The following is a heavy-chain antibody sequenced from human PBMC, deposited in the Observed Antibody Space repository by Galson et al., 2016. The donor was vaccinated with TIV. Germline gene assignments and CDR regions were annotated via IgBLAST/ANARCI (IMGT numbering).Heavy chain of an antibody. D-gene: IGHD2-8*02. CDR3: ARWPISTILVVTNAFDI. CDR1: GGSIAGGIYL. Sequence: TLSLTCSVSGGSIAGGIYLWGWIRQPAGKGLEWVGHVHTSGSTNYNPSLKSRVTVSVDTSKNQFSLRLSSVTAADTAVYYCARWPISTILVVTNAFDIWGQGTMITVSS. V-gene: IGHV4-61*09. CDR2: VHTSGST. J-gene: IGHJ3*02.